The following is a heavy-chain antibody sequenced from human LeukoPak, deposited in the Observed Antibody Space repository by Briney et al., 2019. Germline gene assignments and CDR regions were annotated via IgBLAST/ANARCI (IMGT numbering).Heavy chain of an antibody. Sequence: GGSLRLSCTASGFTFSSYSMNWVRQAPGKGLEWVSHITASGTAMFYADSVKGRFTISRDNAKNSLYLQMNSLRDEDTAVYYCASSGSYRFDYWGQGTLVTVSS. J-gene: IGHJ4*02. D-gene: IGHD1-26*01. CDR1: GFTFSSYS. CDR3: ASSGSYRFDY. V-gene: IGHV3-48*02. CDR2: ITASGTAM.